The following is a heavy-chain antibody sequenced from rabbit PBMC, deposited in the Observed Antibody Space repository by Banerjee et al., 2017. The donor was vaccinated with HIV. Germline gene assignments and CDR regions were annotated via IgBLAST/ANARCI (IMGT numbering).Heavy chain of an antibody. CDR3: ARDAGYAGSNL. J-gene: IGHJ4*01. CDR2: IYVGSSGST. Sequence: QEQLVESGGDLVKPGASLTLTCKASGLDFSSSYWICWVRQAPGKGLEWIACIYVGSSGSTYYASWAKGRFTISKTSSTTVTLQMTSLTAADMATYFCARDAGYAGSNLWGPGTLVTVS. D-gene: IGHD4-2*01. CDR1: GLDFSSSYW. V-gene: IGHV1S45*01.